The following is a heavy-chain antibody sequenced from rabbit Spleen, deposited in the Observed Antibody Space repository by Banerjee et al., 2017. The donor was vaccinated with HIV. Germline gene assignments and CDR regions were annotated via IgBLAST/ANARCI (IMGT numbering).Heavy chain of an antibody. CDR2: IYNGDGST. CDR3: ARAIVPWLGLTRLDL. CDR1: GFDFSNDA. Sequence: EESGGDLVQPEGSLTLTCKASGFDFSNDAMCWVRQVPGKGPEWAACIYNGDGSTYYASWAKGRFTISKTSSTTVTLQMTSLTAADTATYFCARAIVPWLGLTRLDLWGQGTLVTVS. J-gene: IGHJ3*01. D-gene: IGHD4-1*01. V-gene: IGHV1S47*01.